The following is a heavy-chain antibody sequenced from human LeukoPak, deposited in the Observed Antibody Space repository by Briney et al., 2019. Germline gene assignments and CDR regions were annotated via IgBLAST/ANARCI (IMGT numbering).Heavy chain of an antibody. CDR3: ARGAESPYY. CDR2: ISHSGST. CDR1: GGSFSGYY. Sequence: SETLSLTCAVYGGSFSGYYWSWIRQPPGKGLEWIGEISHSGSTNYNPSLKSRVTISVDTSKNQFSLKLSSVTAADTAVYYCARGAESPYYWGQGTLVTVSS. V-gene: IGHV4-34*01. J-gene: IGHJ4*02.